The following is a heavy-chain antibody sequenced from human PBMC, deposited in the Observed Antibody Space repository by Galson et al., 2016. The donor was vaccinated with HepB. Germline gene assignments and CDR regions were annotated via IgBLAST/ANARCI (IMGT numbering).Heavy chain of an antibody. Sequence: LSLTCTVSGGSISSGAYYWSWLRQHPGKGLEWIGCFSYSGTTYYNPSLKSRLTISVDTSKNQFSLKLSSVTAADTAVYYCARWNDYDGPYYFDYWGQGTLVTVAS. CDR2: FSYSGTT. D-gene: IGHD4-23*01. J-gene: IGHJ4*02. V-gene: IGHV4-31*03. CDR3: ARWNDYDGPYYFDY. CDR1: GGSISSGAYY.